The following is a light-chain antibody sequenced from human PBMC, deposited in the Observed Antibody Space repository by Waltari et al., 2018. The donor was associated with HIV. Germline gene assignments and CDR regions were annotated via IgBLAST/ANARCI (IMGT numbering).Light chain of an antibody. Sequence: QSALTQPDSVSGSPGQSITISCTGTTCDLGPYDHVSWYQQHPGKATKLIIFAVNNRPSGISDRFSGSKSANVASLSISGLQAADEADYYCRSYSRTNTWVFGGGTRLTVL. V-gene: IGLV2-14*01. CDR3: RSYSRTNTWV. CDR2: AVN. CDR1: TCDLGPYDH. J-gene: IGLJ3*02.